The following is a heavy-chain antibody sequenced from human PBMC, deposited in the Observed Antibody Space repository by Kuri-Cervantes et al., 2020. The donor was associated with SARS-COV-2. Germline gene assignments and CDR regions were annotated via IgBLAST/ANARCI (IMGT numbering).Heavy chain of an antibody. J-gene: IGHJ3*02. CDR2: IYYSGST. D-gene: IGHD2-2*01. CDR3: ASVRVVAAASDAVDI. CDR1: GGSISSLDYY. V-gene: IGHV4-30-4*08. Sequence: LRLSCTACGGSISSLDYYCSWIRQPPGKRLEWIGYIYYSGSTYYNTSLKRRVTISVDTSKNQFSLKLSSVTAADPVVYYCASVRVVAAASDAVDIWGQGPVVTVSS.